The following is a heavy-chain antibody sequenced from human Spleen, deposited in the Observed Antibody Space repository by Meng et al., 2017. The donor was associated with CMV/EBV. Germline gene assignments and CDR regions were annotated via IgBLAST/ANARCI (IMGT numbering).Heavy chain of an antibody. J-gene: IGHJ4*02. CDR3: ARDFNYYYDTHAYHYEDF. Sequence: GESLKISCTASGFVFSIYTVNWVRQAPGKGLEWVSSISASTTDIYYADSVRGRFTISRDNAKNSLFLQMNFLRAEDTAVYYCARDFNYYYDTHAYHYEDFWGQGTLVTVSS. CDR1: GFVFSIYT. CDR2: ISASTTDI. V-gene: IGHV3-21*01. D-gene: IGHD3-22*01.